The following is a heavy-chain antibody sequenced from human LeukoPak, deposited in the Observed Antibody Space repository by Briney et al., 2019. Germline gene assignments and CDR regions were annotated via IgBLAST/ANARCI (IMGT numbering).Heavy chain of an antibody. CDR3: ARDLDIVVVPAANAPYYYYYMDV. V-gene: IGHV4-39*07. D-gene: IGHD2-2*03. Sequence: SETLSLTCTVSGGSISSSSYYWGWIRQPPGKGLEWIGSIYYSGSTYYNPSLKSRVTISVDTSKNQFSLKLSSVTAADTGVYYCARDLDIVVVPAANAPYYYYYMDVWGKGTTVTVSS. J-gene: IGHJ6*03. CDR2: IYYSGST. CDR1: GGSISSSSYY.